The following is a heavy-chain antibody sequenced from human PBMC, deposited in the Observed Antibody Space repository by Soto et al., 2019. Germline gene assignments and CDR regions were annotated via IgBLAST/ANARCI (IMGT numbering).Heavy chain of an antibody. Sequence: SETLSLTCAVSGGSISSSGYSWNWIRQSPGKGLEWIGYIYHSGSTNYSPSLKSRLTISLDGSKNQFSLKLNSVTAADTAVYYCARGIVYALWSGYFDFWGQGSLVTVSS. D-gene: IGHD3-3*01. J-gene: IGHJ4*02. CDR3: ARGIVYALWSGYFDF. CDR2: IYHSGST. CDR1: GGSISSSGYS. V-gene: IGHV4-30-2*06.